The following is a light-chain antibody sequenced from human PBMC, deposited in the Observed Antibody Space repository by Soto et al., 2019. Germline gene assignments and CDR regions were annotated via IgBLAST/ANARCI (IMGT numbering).Light chain of an antibody. Sequence: NFMLTQPHSVSESPGKMVTISCTRSSGSIASNYVQWYQQRPGSAPTTVIYEDNQRPSGVPDRFSGSIDSSSNSASLTISGLKTEDEADYYCQSYDSSTLVFGGGTKLTVL. J-gene: IGLJ2*01. V-gene: IGLV6-57*04. CDR1: SGSIASNY. CDR2: EDN. CDR3: QSYDSSTLV.